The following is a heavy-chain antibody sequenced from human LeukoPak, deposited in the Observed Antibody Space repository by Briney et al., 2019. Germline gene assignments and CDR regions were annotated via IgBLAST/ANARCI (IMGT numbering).Heavy chain of an antibody. J-gene: IGHJ3*02. D-gene: IGHD4-23*01. Sequence: PSETLSLTCTVSGGSISSYYRSWIRQPPGKGLEWIGYIYYSGSTNYNPSLKSRVTISVDTSKNQFSLKLSSVTAADTAVYYCARHLNSVSNAFDIWGQGTMATVSS. CDR1: GGSISSYY. V-gene: IGHV4-59*08. CDR3: ARHLNSVSNAFDI. CDR2: IYYSGST.